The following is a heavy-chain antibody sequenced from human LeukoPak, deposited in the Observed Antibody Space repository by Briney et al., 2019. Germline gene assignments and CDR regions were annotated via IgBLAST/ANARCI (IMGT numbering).Heavy chain of an antibody. Sequence: GGSLRLSCAASGFTFSSYAMSWVRQAPGKGLEWVSAISGSGGSTYYADSVKGRFTISRDNSKNTLYLQMNSLRAEDTAVYYCAKGRFQSSGGSCYLFDYWGQGTLVTVSS. CDR1: GFTFSSYA. J-gene: IGHJ4*02. CDR3: AKGRFQSSGGSCYLFDY. CDR2: ISGSGGST. D-gene: IGHD2-15*01. V-gene: IGHV3-23*01.